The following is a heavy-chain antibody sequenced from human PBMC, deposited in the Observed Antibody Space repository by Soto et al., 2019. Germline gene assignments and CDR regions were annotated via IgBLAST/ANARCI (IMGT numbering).Heavy chain of an antibody. CDR2: ISGSGGST. CDR3: AKRGRDSSSPLDY. Sequence: EVQLLESGGGVVQPGGSLRLSCAASGFTFSSYAMSWVRQAPGKGLEWVSAISGSGGSTYYADSVKGRFTISRDNSKNTLYLQMNSLRAEDTAVYYCAKRGRDSSSPLDYWGQGTLVTVSS. J-gene: IGHJ4*02. V-gene: IGHV3-23*01. CDR1: GFTFSSYA. D-gene: IGHD6-13*01.